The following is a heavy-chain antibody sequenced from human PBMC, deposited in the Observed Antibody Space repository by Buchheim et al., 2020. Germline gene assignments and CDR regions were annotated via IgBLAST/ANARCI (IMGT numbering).Heavy chain of an antibody. CDR1: GFNFGAYA. Sequence: EVQMVDSGGGLVQPGGSLRLSCAASGFNFGAYAMNWFRQAPGRGLEWLSHIRSGSAAIYYADSVRGRFTISREDAKNSLYLQMDSLRDDDTAVYFCATWAFYHGVDVWGQGT. J-gene: IGHJ6*02. D-gene: IGHD7-27*01. V-gene: IGHV3-48*02. CDR3: ATWAFYHGVDV. CDR2: IRSGSAAI.